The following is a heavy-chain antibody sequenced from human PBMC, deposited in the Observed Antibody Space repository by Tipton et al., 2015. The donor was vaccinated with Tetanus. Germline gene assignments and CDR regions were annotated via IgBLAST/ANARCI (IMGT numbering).Heavy chain of an antibody. J-gene: IGHJ4*02. D-gene: IGHD6-19*01. CDR2: NGGYNSDT. CDR3: ARLVKQWLVPEDY. CDR1: GYSFTTYG. V-gene: IGHV1-18*01. Sequence: QLVQSGPEVRKPGASVKVSCRASGYSFTTYGINWVRQAPGQGLEWLGWNGGYNSDTNYAQKFQGRVTMTTGTSANTAYMELRSLRSDDTAVYFCARLVKQWLVPEDYWGQGTLVTVSS.